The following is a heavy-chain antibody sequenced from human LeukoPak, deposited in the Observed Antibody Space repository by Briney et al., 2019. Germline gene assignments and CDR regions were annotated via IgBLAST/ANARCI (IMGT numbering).Heavy chain of an antibody. D-gene: IGHD5-18*01. J-gene: IGHJ5*02. CDR3: AKDNSPGWFGP. CDR2: ISYDGSNK. Sequence: GGSLRLSCAVSGFTFSSHAMHWVRQAPGKGLEWVSIISYDGSNKYYADSVKGRFTISRDNSKNTLYLQMNSLSAEDTAMYYCAKDNSPGWFGPWGRGTLVTVSS. CDR1: GFTFSSHA. V-gene: IGHV3-30-3*01.